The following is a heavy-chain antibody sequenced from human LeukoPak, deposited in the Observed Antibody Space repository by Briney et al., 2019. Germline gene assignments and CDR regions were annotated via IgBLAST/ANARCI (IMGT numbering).Heavy chain of an antibody. J-gene: IGHJ4*02. Sequence: ASVKVSCKASGYTFTSYAMHWVRQAPGQRLEWMGNIDTTTGNPRYAQDFTGRFVFSLDTSVSTAYLQITSLKADDTAAYYCVRGTPTPGMDYWGQGTQVTVSS. CDR1: GYTFTSYA. CDR2: IDTTTGNP. V-gene: IGHV7-4-1*02. CDR3: VRGTPTPGMDY. D-gene: IGHD3-10*01.